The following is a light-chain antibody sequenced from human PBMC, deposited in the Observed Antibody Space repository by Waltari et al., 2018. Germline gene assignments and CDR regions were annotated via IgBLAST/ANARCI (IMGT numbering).Light chain of an antibody. Sequence: EVVLTQSPATLSVSPGDRATLSCMASQSVHNKLAWYQQKPGQAPRLLFSDATTRAAGIPARFRGSGSGTDFTLTISSLQSEDFAIYFCQQYNDWPPGTFGPGTKVDFK. V-gene: IGKV3-15*01. J-gene: IGKJ1*01. CDR2: DAT. CDR1: QSVHNK. CDR3: QQYNDWPPGT.